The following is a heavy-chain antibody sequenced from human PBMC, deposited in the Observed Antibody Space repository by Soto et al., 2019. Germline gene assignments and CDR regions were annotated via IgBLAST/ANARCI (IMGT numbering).Heavy chain of an antibody. CDR2: ISYDGSNK. CDR3: ARASRYSSSWYNN. J-gene: IGHJ4*02. Sequence: GGSLRLSCAASGFTFSSYAMHWFRQAPGKWLEWVAVISYDGSNKYYADSVKGRFTISRDNSKNTLYLQMNSPRAEDTAVYYCARASRYSSSWYNNWGQGTLVTVS. D-gene: IGHD6-13*01. CDR1: GFTFSSYA. V-gene: IGHV3-30-3*01.